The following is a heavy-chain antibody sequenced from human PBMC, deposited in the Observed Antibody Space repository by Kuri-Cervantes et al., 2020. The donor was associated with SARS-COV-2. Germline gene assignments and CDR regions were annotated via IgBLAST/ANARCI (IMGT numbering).Heavy chain of an antibody. CDR3: ARHEAIGAPETGYYYGMDV. J-gene: IGHJ6*02. D-gene: IGHD6-13*01. Sequence: SQTLSLTCAVYGGSFSGYYWSWIRQPPGKGLEWIGEINHSGSTNYNPSLKSRVTVSVDTSKNQFSLKLSSVTAADTAVYYCARHEAIGAPETGYYYGMDVWGQGTTVTVSS. CDR2: INHSGST. V-gene: IGHV4-34*01. CDR1: GGSFSGYY.